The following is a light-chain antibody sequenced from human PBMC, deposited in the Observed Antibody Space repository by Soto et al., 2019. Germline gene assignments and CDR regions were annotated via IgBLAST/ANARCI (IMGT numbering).Light chain of an antibody. Sequence: EIVLTQSPGTLSLSPGERATLSCMASQSVSSSYLAWYQQKPGQAPRPLIYGASSRATGIPDRFSGSGSGTDFTLTISRLEPEDFAVYYCQQRSNWPRTFGQGTKVDIK. J-gene: IGKJ1*01. CDR2: GAS. CDR1: QSVSSSY. V-gene: IGKV3D-20*02. CDR3: QQRSNWPRT.